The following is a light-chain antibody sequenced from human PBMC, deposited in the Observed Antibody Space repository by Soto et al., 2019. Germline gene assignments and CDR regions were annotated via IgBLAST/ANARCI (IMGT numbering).Light chain of an antibody. CDR2: DVS. J-gene: IGLJ3*02. CDR1: SSDVGGYNY. Sequence: QSVLTQPPSASGSPGQSVTISCTGTSSDVGGYNYVSWYQQHPGKAPKLMIYDVSKRPSGVPDRFSGSKSGNTASLTVSGIQTEDEADYYCSSYAGSNNWVFGGGTKLTVL. V-gene: IGLV2-8*01. CDR3: SSYAGSNNWV.